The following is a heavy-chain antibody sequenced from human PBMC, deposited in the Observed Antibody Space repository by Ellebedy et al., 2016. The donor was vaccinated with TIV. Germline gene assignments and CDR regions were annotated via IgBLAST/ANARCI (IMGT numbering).Heavy chain of an antibody. D-gene: IGHD3-16*01. CDR1: GFTFSSYA. CDR2: ISYDGSNK. V-gene: IGHV3-30-3*01. Sequence: GGSLRLXXAASGFTFSSYAMHWVRQAPGKGLEWVAVISYDGSNKYYADSVKGRFTISRDNAMNSLYLQMDSLRDEDTAVYYCARRGRDLTGVAFDHWGQGTLVTVSS. CDR3: ARRGRDLTGVAFDH. J-gene: IGHJ4*02.